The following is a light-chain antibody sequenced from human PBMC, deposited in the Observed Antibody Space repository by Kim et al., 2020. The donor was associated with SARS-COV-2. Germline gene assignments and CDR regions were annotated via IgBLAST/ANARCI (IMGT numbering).Light chain of an antibody. CDR2: HAS. J-gene: IGKJ2*01. CDR1: QSVASY. V-gene: IGKV1-39*01. CDR3: QQTYTTPYT. Sequence: SASVGDRCTITCRASQSVASYLNWYHQKPGKAPNLLIYHASNLQSGVPSRFSGSGSATDFTLTITSLQPEDFATYFCQQTYTTPYTFGPGTKLEI.